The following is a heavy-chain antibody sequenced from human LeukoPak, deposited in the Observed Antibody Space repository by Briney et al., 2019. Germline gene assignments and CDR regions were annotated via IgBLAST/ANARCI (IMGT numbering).Heavy chain of an antibody. CDR3: ARVGSSSWYSYDY. CDR1: GFTFSSYS. D-gene: IGHD6-13*01. J-gene: IGHJ4*02. CDR2: ISSSSSYI. Sequence: GGSLRLSCAASGFTFSSYSMNWVRQAPGKGLEWVSSISSSSSYIYYADSVKGRFTISRDNAKNPLYLQMNSLRAEDTAVYYCARVGSSSWYSYDYWGQGTLVTVSS. V-gene: IGHV3-21*01.